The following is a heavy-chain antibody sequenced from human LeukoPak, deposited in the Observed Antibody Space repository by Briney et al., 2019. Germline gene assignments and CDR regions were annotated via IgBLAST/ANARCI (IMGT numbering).Heavy chain of an antibody. J-gene: IGHJ4*02. CDR3: AGGHGTYSYGPESDY. D-gene: IGHD5-18*01. V-gene: IGHV4-34*01. CDR2: INHSGST. Sequence: KPSETLSLTCAVYGGSFSGYYWSWIRQPPGKGLEWIGEINHSGSTNYNPSLKSRVTISVDTSKNQFSLKLSSVTAADTAVYYCAGGHGTYSYGPESDYWGQGALVTVSS. CDR1: GGSFSGYY.